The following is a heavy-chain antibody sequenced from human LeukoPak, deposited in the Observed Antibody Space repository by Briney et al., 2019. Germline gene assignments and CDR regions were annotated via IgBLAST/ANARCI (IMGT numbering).Heavy chain of an antibody. CDR2: ISSSSSYI. J-gene: IGHJ6*02. CDR3: ASYVSSGYYSKPYYYYGMDV. CDR1: GFTFSSYS. Sequence: GGSLRLSCAASGFTFSSYSMNWVRQAPGKGLEWVSSISSSSSYIYYADSVKGRFTISRDNAKNSLYLQMNSLRAEDTAVYYCASYVSSGYYSKPYYYYGMDVWGQGTTVTVSS. V-gene: IGHV3-21*01. D-gene: IGHD3-22*01.